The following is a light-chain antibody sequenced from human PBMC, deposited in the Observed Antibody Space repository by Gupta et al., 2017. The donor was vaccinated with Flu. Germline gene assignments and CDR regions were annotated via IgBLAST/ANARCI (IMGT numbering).Light chain of an antibody. Sequence: EIVMTQSPATLSVSPGERATLSCRASQSVGSSLAWFQQKPGQAPRLLMYGASTRATGIPARFSGSGSGTEFTLTISSLQSEDFAVYYCQQYNNWPPWTFGQGTKVEIK. CDR1: QSVGSS. V-gene: IGKV3-15*01. J-gene: IGKJ1*01. CDR2: GAS. CDR3: QQYNNWPPWT.